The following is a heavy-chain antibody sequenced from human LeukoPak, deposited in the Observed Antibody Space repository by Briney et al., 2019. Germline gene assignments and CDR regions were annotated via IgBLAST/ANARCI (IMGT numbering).Heavy chain of an antibody. CDR2: INHSGST. Sequence: KSSETLSLTCAVYGGSFSGYYWSWIRQPPGKGLEWIGEINHSGSTNYSPSLKSRATISVDTSKNQFSLKLSSVTAADTAVYYCARSDRAGVDYWGQGTLVTVSS. CDR1: GGSFSGYY. V-gene: IGHV4-34*01. CDR3: ARSDRAGVDY. D-gene: IGHD6-13*01. J-gene: IGHJ4*02.